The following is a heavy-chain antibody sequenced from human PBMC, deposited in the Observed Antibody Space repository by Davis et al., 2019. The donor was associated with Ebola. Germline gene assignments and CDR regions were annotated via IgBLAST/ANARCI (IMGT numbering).Heavy chain of an antibody. V-gene: IGHV1-69*04. CDR1: GGTFSSYT. CDR3: ARDSSSSWYGQNDY. D-gene: IGHD6-13*01. J-gene: IGHJ4*02. CDR2: IIPILGIA. Sequence: SVKVSCKASGGTFSSYTISWVRQAPGQGLEWMGRIIPILGIANYAQKFQGRVTITADKSTSTAYMELRSLRSDDTAVYYCARDSSSSWYGQNDYWGQGTLVTVSS.